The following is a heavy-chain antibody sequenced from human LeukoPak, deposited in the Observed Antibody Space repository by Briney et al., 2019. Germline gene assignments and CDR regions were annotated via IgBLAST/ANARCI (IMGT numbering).Heavy chain of an antibody. J-gene: IGHJ4*02. Sequence: SETLSLTCTVSGGSISSGSYYWGWIRQPPGKGLEWIGRIYYSGSTYYNPSLKSRVTISVDTSKNQFSLKLSSVTAADTAVYYCASMEPDYDILTGYYTHWGQGTLVTVSS. CDR1: GGSISSGSYY. CDR3: ASMEPDYDILTGYYTH. V-gene: IGHV4-39*01. D-gene: IGHD3-9*01. CDR2: IYYSGST.